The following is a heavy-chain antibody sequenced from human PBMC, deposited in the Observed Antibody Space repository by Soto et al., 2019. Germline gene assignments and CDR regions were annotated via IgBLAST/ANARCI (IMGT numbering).Heavy chain of an antibody. D-gene: IGHD3-3*01. CDR3: ARGGGVGVAGSAAFDM. Sequence: QLHLVHSGAVVKKPGASVTVSCSASGYPVTAYYMHWVRQAPGRGLEWMGGINPATGAAKYTQTFQGRVTMTRDPPTSTVFMELSGLTSEDTAVFYCARGGGVGVAGSAAFDMWGQGTLVTVSS. J-gene: IGHJ3*02. CDR2: INPATGAA. V-gene: IGHV1-2*02. CDR1: GYPVTAYY.